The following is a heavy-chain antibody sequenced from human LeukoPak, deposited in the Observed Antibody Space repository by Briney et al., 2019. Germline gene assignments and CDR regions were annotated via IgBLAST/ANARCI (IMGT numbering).Heavy chain of an antibody. CDR1: GGSISSGGYY. J-gene: IGHJ4*02. V-gene: IGHV4-31*03. CDR3: ASLSRVAGTFSEFLF. Sequence: SETLSLTCTVSGGSISSGGYYWSWIRQHPGKGLEWIGYIYYSGSTYYNPSLKSRVTISVDTSKNQFSLNLSSVTAADTAVYYCASLSRVAGTFSEFLFWGQGTLVTVSS. CDR2: IYYSGST. D-gene: IGHD1-7*01.